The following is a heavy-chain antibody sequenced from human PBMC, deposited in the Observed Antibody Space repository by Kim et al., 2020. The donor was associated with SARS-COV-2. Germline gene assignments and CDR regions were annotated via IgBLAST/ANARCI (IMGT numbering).Heavy chain of an antibody. Sequence: GNTKYSQKFQGRVTITRDTSASTAYMELSSLRSEDTAVYYCARGTGRPDYWGQGTLVTVSS. CDR2: GNT. CDR3: ARGTGRPDY. V-gene: IGHV1-3*01. J-gene: IGHJ4*02. D-gene: IGHD1-1*01.